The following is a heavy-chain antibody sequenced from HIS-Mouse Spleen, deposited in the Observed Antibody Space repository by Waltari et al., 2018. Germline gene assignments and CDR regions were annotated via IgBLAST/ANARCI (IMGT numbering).Heavy chain of an antibody. CDR3: ARELKSFYFDY. CDR1: GFTFGSYA. J-gene: IGHJ4*02. CDR2: ISYDGSNK. V-gene: IGHV3-30*04. D-gene: IGHD2-8*01. Sequence: QVQLVESGGGVVQPGRSLRLSCAASGFTFGSYAMHWVRQAPGKGLEWVAVISYDGSNKYYADSVKGRFTISRDNSKNTLYLQMNSLRAEDTAVYYCARELKSFYFDYWGQGTLVTVSS.